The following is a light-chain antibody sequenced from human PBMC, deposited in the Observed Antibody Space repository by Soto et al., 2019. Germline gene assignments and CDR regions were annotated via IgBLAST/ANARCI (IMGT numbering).Light chain of an antibody. J-gene: IGKJ1*01. CDR3: QQYGSSPT. Sequence: EIGLTQSPGTLSLSPGERATLSCRASQSVSSSYLAWYRQKPGQAPRLLIYGASSRATGIPDRLSGSGSGTEFTLTISRLEPEDFAVYYCQQYGSSPTFGQGTKVDIK. CDR2: GAS. CDR1: QSVSSSY. V-gene: IGKV3-20*01.